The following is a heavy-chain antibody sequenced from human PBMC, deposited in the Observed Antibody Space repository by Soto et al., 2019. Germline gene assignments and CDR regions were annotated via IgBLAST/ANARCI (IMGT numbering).Heavy chain of an antibody. CDR3: AHKLPVTTSAFDI. CDR2: IYWTYDK. J-gene: IGHJ3*02. Sequence: QITLKESGPTLVKPTQTLTLTCTFSGFSLNTSGVGVGWVRQPPGRALEWLAVIYWTYDKRYSPSLKSRLSITKDTSKNQVVLTMTNMDPMDTAIFFCAHKLPVTTSAFDIWGQGTMVTVSS. CDR1: GFSLNTSGVG. D-gene: IGHD4-17*01. V-gene: IGHV2-5*01.